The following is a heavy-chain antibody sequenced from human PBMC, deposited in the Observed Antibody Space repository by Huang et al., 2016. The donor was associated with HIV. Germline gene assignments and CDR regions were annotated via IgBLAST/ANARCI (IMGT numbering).Heavy chain of an antibody. D-gene: IGHD6-13*01. CDR3: ARKFSSTWYRAFDL. CDR1: GYSFNTYW. Sequence: EVQLVQSGAEVKKPGESLKISCQGSGYSFNTYWIAWVGQMPGKGPEWMGIIYRGDSDTRYGPSFQGQVTISADKSIDTAYLQWRSLKASDTAMYYCARKFSSTWYRAFDLWGQGTMVTVSS. V-gene: IGHV5-51*01. J-gene: IGHJ3*01. CDR2: IYRGDSDT.